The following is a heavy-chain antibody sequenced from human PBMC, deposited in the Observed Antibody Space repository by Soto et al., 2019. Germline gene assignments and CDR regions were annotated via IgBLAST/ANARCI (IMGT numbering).Heavy chain of an antibody. D-gene: IGHD6-13*01. Sequence: GGSLRLSCAASGFTFSSYAMSWVRQAPGKGLEWVSAISGSGGSTYYADSVKGRFTISRDNSKNTLYLQMNSLRAEDTAVYYCAKGPGPRAIAAAGYFDYWGQGTLVTVSS. J-gene: IGHJ4*02. CDR2: ISGSGGST. V-gene: IGHV3-23*01. CDR3: AKGPGPRAIAAAGYFDY. CDR1: GFTFSSYA.